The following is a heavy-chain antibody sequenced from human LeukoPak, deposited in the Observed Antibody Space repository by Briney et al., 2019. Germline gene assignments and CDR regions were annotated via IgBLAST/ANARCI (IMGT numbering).Heavy chain of an antibody. CDR3: ASEDIVVVPAAKGAFDI. CDR1: GYTLTELS. V-gene: IGHV1-24*01. D-gene: IGHD2-2*01. CDR2: FDPEDGET. J-gene: IGHJ3*02. Sequence: GASVKVSCKVSGYTLTELSMHWVRQAPGKGLEWMGGFDPEDGETIYAQKFQGRVTITADESTSAAYMELSSLRSEDTAVYYCASEDIVVVPAAKGAFDIWGQGTMVTVSS.